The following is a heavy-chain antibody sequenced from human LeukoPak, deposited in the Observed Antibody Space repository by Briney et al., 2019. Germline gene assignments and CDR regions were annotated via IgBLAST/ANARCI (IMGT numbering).Heavy chain of an antibody. D-gene: IGHD6-19*01. CDR3: AKDRGGGGSSGWYSAFDI. CDR1: GFTFDDYA. CDR2: ISWNSGSI. V-gene: IGHV3-9*01. Sequence: GRSLRLSCAASGFTFDDYAMHWVRQAPGKGLEWVSGISWNSGSIGYADSVKGRFTISRDNAKNSLYLQMNSLRAEDTALYYCAKDRGGGGSSGWYSAFDIWGQGTMVTVSS. J-gene: IGHJ3*02.